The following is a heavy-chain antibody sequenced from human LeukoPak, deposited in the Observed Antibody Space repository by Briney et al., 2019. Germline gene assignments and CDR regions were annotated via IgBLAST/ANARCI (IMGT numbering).Heavy chain of an antibody. D-gene: IGHD3-22*01. CDR3: ASTGGRGYYDSSGYLSLFDY. Sequence: SVKVSCKASGGTSSSYAISWVRQAPGQGPEWMGGIIPIFGTANYAQKFQGRVTVTADESTSTAYMELSSLRSEDTAVYYCASTGGRGYYDSSGYLSLFDYWGQGTLVTVSS. CDR1: GGTSSSYA. CDR2: IIPIFGTA. J-gene: IGHJ4*02. V-gene: IGHV1-69*01.